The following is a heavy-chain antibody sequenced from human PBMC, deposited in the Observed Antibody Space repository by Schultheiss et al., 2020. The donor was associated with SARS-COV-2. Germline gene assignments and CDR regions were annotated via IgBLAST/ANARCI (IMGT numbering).Heavy chain of an antibody. Sequence: SETLSLTCAVSGGSISSGGYSWSWVRQPPGKGLEWIGYIYYSGSTNYNPSLKSRVTISVDTSKNQFSLKLSSVTAADTAVYYCARLLRSDYDFWSGSNDAFDIWGQGTMVTVSS. CDR3: ARLLRSDYDFWSGSNDAFDI. D-gene: IGHD3-3*01. CDR1: GGSISSGGYS. CDR2: IYYSGST. V-gene: IGHV4-61*08. J-gene: IGHJ3*02.